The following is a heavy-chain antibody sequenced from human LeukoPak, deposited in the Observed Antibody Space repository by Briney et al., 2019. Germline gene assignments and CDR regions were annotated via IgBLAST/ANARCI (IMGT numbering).Heavy chain of an antibody. V-gene: IGHV1-2*02. CDR2: INPNSGGT. D-gene: IGHD1-26*01. CDR1: GYTFTGYY. Sequence: ASVKVSCKATGYTFTGYYMHWVRQAPGQGLEWMGWINPNSGGTNYAQKFQGRVTMTRDTPISTAYMELSRLRSDDTAVYYCARLIYRYSGCPLDYWGQGTLVTVSS. J-gene: IGHJ4*02. CDR3: ARLIYRYSGCPLDY.